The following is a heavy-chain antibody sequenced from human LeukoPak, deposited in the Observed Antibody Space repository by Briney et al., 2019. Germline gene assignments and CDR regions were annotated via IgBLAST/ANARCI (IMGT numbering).Heavy chain of an antibody. CDR2: MNPNSGNT. CDR3: ARARARGYCSGGSCYSGY. Sequence: ASVKVSCKASGYTFTSYDINWVRQATGQGLEWMGWMNPNSGNTGYAQKFQGRVTMTRNTSISTTYMELRSLRSDDTAGYYCARARARGYCSGGSCYSGYWGQGTLVTVSS. CDR1: GYTFTSYD. J-gene: IGHJ4*02. V-gene: IGHV1-8*01. D-gene: IGHD2-15*01.